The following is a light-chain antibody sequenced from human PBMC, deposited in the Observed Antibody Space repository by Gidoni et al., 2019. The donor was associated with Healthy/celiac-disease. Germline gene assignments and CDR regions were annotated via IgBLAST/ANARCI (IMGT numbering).Light chain of an antibody. CDR3: QQRSNWPT. Sequence: ELVLTQSPATLSLSPGERATLSCRASQSVSSYLAWYQQKPGQAPRLLIYDASNRATGIPARLSGSGSGTDFTLTISSLEPEDFAVYYCQQRSNWPTFGQGTKVEIK. CDR1: QSVSSY. V-gene: IGKV3-11*01. CDR2: DAS. J-gene: IGKJ1*01.